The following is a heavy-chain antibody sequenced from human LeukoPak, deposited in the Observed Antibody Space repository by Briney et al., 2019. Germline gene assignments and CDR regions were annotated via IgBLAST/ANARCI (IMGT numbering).Heavy chain of an antibody. J-gene: IGHJ3*02. V-gene: IGHV3-30-3*01. CDR3: ARDGIVVAPLSYAFDI. D-gene: IGHD3-22*01. Sequence: GRSLRLSCAASGFTFDDYAMHWVRQAPGKGLEWVAVISYDGSNKYYADSVKGRFTISRDNSKNTLYLQMNSLRAEDTAVYYCARDGIVVAPLSYAFDIWGQGTMVTVSS. CDR2: ISYDGSNK. CDR1: GFTFDDYA.